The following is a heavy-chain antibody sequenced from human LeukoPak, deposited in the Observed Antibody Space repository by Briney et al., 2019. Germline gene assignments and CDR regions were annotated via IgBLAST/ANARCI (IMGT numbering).Heavy chain of an antibody. CDR3: ARGSAYRGSYYYYYYMDV. CDR2: INPNSGGT. J-gene: IGHJ6*03. D-gene: IGHD1-26*01. Sequence: SVKVSCKASGYTFTGYYMHWVRQAPGPRLEWMGWINPNSGGTNYAQKFQGRVTMTRDTSISTAYMELSRLRSDDTAVYYCARGSAYRGSYYYYYYMDVWGKGTTVTVSS. CDR1: GYTFTGYY. V-gene: IGHV1-2*02.